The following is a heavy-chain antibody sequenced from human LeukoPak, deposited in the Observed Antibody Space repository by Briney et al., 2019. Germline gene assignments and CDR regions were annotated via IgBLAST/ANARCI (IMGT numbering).Heavy chain of an antibody. Sequence: GGSLRLSCAASGFTFSSYGMHWVRQAPGKGLEWVANIKPNGIEKHYADSVEGRFTISRDNAKNSLYLQMNSLRAEDTAVYYCARDLDTYVLLIAYDTFDSWGQGTMVTVSS. V-gene: IGHV3-7*01. CDR3: ARDLDTYVLLIAYDTFDS. J-gene: IGHJ3*02. CDR1: GFTFSSYG. CDR2: IKPNGIEK. D-gene: IGHD2-21*01.